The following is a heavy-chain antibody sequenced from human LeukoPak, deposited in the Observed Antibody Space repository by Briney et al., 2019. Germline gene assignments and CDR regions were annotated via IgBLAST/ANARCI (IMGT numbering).Heavy chain of an antibody. CDR3: AKIWSSYFDY. J-gene: IGHJ4*02. CDR1: GFTFSSYG. V-gene: IGHV3-30*18. D-gene: IGHD3-3*01. CDR2: ISYDGSNK. Sequence: GGSLRLSCAASGFTFSSYGMHWVRQAPGKGLEWVAVISYDGSNKYYADSVKGRFTISRDNSKNTLYLQMNSLRAEDTAVYYCAKIWSSYFDYWGQGTLVTVSS.